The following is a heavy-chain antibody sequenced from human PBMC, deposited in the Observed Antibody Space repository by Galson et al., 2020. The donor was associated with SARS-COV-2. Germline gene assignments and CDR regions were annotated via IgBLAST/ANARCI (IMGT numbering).Heavy chain of an antibody. CDR1: GFTFSSYD. CDR2: IGTAGDT. D-gene: IGHD5-18*01. J-gene: IGHJ6*03. Sequence: GESLKISCAASGFTFSSYDMHWVRQATGKGLEWVSAIGTAGDTYYPGSVKGRFTISRENAKNSLYLQMNSLRAGDTAVYYCARGGYSYGFSSCRWYYYMDVWGKGTTVTVSS. V-gene: IGHV3-13*01. CDR3: ARGGYSYGFSSCRWYYYMDV.